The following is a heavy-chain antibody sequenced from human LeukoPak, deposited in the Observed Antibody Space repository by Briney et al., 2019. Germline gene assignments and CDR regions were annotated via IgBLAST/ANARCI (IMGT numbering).Heavy chain of an antibody. CDR2: IYYSGST. Sequence: SETLSLTCTVSGYSISSSSYYWGWIRQPPGKGLEWIGSIYYSGSTHYDPSLKSRVTISVDTSKNQFSLKLSSVTAADTAVYYCARLAIYSSGEDFWGQGALVTVSS. CDR3: ARLAIYSSGEDF. D-gene: IGHD2-2*02. CDR1: GYSISSSSYY. V-gene: IGHV4-39*01. J-gene: IGHJ4*02.